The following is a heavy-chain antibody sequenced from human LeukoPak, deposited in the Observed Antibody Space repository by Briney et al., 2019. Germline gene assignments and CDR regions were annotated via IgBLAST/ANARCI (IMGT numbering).Heavy chain of an antibody. CDR1: GFTFSSYG. Sequence: GGSLRLSCAASGFTFSSYGMHWVRQAPGKGLEWVTFIRYDGSNKYYADSVKGRFTISRDNSKNTLYLQMNSLRAEDTAVYYCAKALEMATRGAFDIWGQGTMVTVSS. V-gene: IGHV3-30*02. D-gene: IGHD5-24*01. CDR3: AKALEMATRGAFDI. J-gene: IGHJ3*02. CDR2: IRYDGSNK.